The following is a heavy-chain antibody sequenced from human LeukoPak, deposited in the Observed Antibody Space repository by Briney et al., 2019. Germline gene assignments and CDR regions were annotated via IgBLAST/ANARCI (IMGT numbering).Heavy chain of an antibody. V-gene: IGHV3-11*03. Sequence: PSETLSLTCTVSGGSISSSSYHWGWIRQAPGKGLEWVSYISSSSSYTNYADSVKGRFTISRDNAKNSLYLQMNSLRADDTAVYYCARSGSHDYWGQGTLVTVSS. CDR2: ISSSSSYT. CDR1: GGSISSSSYH. D-gene: IGHD1-26*01. CDR3: ARSGSHDY. J-gene: IGHJ4*02.